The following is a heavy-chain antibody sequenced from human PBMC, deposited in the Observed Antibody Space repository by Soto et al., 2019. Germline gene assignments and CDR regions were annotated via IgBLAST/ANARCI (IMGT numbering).Heavy chain of an antibody. D-gene: IGHD3-10*01. V-gene: IGHV3-30*18. CDR3: AKEPYYYGSGSYYNVPYYYYYGMDV. J-gene: IGHJ6*02. CDR2: ISYDGSNK. Sequence: QVQLVESGGGVVQPGRSLRLSCAASGFTFSSYGMHWVRQAPGKGLEWVAVISYDGSNKYYADSVKGRFTISRDNSKNTLDLQMNSLRAEDTAVYYCAKEPYYYGSGSYYNVPYYYYYGMDVWGQGTTVTVSS. CDR1: GFTFSSYG.